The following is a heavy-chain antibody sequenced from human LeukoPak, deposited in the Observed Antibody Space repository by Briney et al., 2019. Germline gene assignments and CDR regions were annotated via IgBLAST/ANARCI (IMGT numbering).Heavy chain of an antibody. D-gene: IGHD6-13*01. CDR2: IFDSVST. V-gene: IGHV4-4*07. CDR3: ARRYISTWVMDV. J-gene: IGHJ6*02. CDR1: GGSIRSYY. Sequence: SETLSLTCTVSGGSIRSYYWGWIRQPAGKGLEWIGHIFDSVSTNYNPSLNSRVTMSADTSKNQFSLKLSSVTAADTAVYYCARRYISTWVMDVWGQGATVTVSS.